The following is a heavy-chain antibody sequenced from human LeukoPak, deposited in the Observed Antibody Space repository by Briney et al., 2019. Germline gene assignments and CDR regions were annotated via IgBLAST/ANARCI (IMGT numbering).Heavy chain of an antibody. CDR2: INPNSGGT. V-gene: IGHV1-2*02. Sequence: ASVKVSCKASGYTFTGYYMHWVRQAPGQGLEWMGWINPNSGGTNYTQKFQGRVTMTRDTSISTAYMELSRLRSDDTAVYYCARAVGTIAAAGSDYWGRGTLVTVSS. D-gene: IGHD6-13*01. J-gene: IGHJ4*02. CDR3: ARAVGTIAAAGSDY. CDR1: GYTFTGYY.